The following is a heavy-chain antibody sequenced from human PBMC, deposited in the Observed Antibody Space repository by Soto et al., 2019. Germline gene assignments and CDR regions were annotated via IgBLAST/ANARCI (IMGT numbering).Heavy chain of an antibody. Sequence: GGTLSLSCAASGFTFSSYSMNWVRQAPGKGLEWVSSISSSSSYIYYAASVMGRFTISRDNAKNSLYRQIKGLGAEDTAVYNCARDPPGYCISTSCHRKAFDIWGQGT. J-gene: IGHJ3*02. CDR1: GFTFSSYS. CDR2: ISSSSSYI. CDR3: ARDPPGYCISTSCHRKAFDI. V-gene: IGHV3-21*01. D-gene: IGHD2-2*01.